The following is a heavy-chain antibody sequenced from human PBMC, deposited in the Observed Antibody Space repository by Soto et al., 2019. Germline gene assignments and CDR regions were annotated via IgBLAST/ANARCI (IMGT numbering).Heavy chain of an antibody. CDR3: TKRWLFVDHAYMDV. J-gene: IGHJ6*03. CDR1: GGSFMSYS. Sequence: QVQLVQSGAELKKSGSSVKVSCEASGGSFMSYSFTWVRQAPGQGLEWMGRIIPIQNKANYALKFQDRVTITADRSTRPVYMDLRSLSPEDTAVYYCTKRWLFVDHAYMDVWGKGTTVTVSS. CDR2: IIPIQNKA. D-gene: IGHD2-15*01. V-gene: IGHV1-69*02.